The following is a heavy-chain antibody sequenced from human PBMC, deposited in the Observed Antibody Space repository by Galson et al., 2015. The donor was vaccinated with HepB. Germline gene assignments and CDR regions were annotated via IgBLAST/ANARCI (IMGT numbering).Heavy chain of an antibody. V-gene: IGHV1-3*01. D-gene: IGHD6-13*01. CDR2: INAGNGNT. J-gene: IGHJ5*02. CDR1: GYTFTSYA. Sequence: SVKVSCKASGYTFTSYAMHWVRQAPGQRLEWMGWINAGNGNTKYSQKFQGRVTITRDTPASTAYMELSSLRSEDTAVYYCASAPLYSSSWYSANWFDPWGQGTLVTVSS. CDR3: ASAPLYSSSWYSANWFDP.